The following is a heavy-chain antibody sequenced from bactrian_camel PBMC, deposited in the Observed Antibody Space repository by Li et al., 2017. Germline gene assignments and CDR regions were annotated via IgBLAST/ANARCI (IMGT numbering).Heavy chain of an antibody. J-gene: IGHJ4*01. CDR3: SLDFFTDRGGRPAAP. D-gene: IGHD5*01. CDR1: GGTYSRYC. CDR2: FTNDAAGA. V-gene: IGHV3S1*01. Sequence: HVQLVESGGGSVQAGGSLRLSCEASGGTYSRYCMGWFRQASGKEREKVAAFTNDAAGADYADSVRGRFTISRDNDKNTLYLDLNRLKIEDTAMYYCSLDFFTDRGGRPAAPRGQGTQVTVS.